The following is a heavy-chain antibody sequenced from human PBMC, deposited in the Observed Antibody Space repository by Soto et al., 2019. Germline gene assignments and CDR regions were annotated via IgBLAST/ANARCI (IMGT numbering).Heavy chain of an antibody. CDR3: ARAQEDNWKGKGGNWFDP. CDR2: IYYSGST. CDR1: GGSISSYY. J-gene: IGHJ5*02. Sequence: QVQLQESGPGLVKPSETLSLTCTVSGGSISSYYWSWIRQPPGKGLEWIGYIYYSGSTNYNPSLKSRVTISVDTSKNQFSLKLSSVNAADTAVYYCARAQEDNWKGKGGNWFDPWGQGTLVTVSS. D-gene: IGHD1-20*01. V-gene: IGHV4-59*01.